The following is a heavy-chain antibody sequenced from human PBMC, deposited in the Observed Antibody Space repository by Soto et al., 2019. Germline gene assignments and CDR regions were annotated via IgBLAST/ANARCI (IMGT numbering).Heavy chain of an antibody. CDR3: ARAYVDTVMANSPSIQFDF. CDR2: INYSGTT. D-gene: IGHD5-18*01. J-gene: IGHJ4*02. CDR1: GDSISSNSYY. Sequence: QLQLQESGPGLVKSSETLSLTCTVSGDSISSNSYYWGWIRQPPGKGLEWIGSINYSGTTYYNPSLKSRVTVTGDTSKKQVSLKMSSVNAADTAVYYCARAYVDTVMANSPSIQFDFWGQGTLVTVSS. V-gene: IGHV4-39*01.